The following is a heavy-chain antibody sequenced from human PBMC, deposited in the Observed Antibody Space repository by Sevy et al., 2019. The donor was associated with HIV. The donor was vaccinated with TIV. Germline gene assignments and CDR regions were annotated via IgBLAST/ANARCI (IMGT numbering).Heavy chain of an antibody. CDR1: GYTFTGYY. CDR2: INPNSGGT. V-gene: IGHV1-2*04. Sequence: ASVKVSCKASGYTFTGYYMHWVRQAPGQGLEWMGWINPNSGGTNYAQKFQGWVTMTRDTSISTAYMELSRLRSDDTAVYYCARAGRYSGSCHWFDPWGQGTLVTVSS. J-gene: IGHJ5*02. D-gene: IGHD1-26*01. CDR3: ARAGRYSGSCHWFDP.